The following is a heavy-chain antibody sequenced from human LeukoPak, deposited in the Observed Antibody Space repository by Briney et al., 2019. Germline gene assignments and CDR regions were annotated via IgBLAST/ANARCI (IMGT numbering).Heavy chain of an antibody. J-gene: IGHJ6*03. V-gene: IGHV3-33*01. CDR3: ARDAHATIAVAGFEDYYMDV. CDR1: GFTFSSYG. D-gene: IGHD6-19*01. CDR2: IWYDGSNK. Sequence: SGGSLRLSCAASGFTFSSYGMHWVRQAPGKGLEWVAVIWYDGSNKYYADSVKGRFTISRDNSKNTLYLQMNSLRAEDTAVYYCARDAHATIAVAGFEDYYMDVWGKGTTVTVSS.